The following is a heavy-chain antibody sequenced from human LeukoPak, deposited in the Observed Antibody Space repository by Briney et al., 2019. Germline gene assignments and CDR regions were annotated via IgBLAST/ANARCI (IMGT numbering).Heavy chain of an antibody. V-gene: IGHV4-4*02. J-gene: IGHJ4*02. D-gene: IGHD3-22*01. CDR3: ARKKYYYDSSGYYNFDY. CDR2: IYHSGST. CDR1: GGSISSSNW. Sequence: PSETLSLTCALSGGSISSSNWWSWVRQPPGKGLEWIGEIYHSGSTNYNPSLKSRVTISVDKSKNQFSLKLSSVTAADTAVYYCARKKYYYDSSGYYNFDYWGQGTLVTVSS.